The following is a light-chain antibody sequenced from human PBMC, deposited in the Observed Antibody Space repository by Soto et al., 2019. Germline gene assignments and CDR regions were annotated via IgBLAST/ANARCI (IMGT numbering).Light chain of an antibody. CDR2: EGS. V-gene: IGLV2-23*01. CDR1: STDVGGYNL. Sequence: QSALTQAASVSGSPGQSITISCTGTSTDVGGYNLVSWYQQSPGKAPKLMIYEGSKRPSGVSNRFSGSKSGNTASLTISGLRAEDEADYYCCSYTSSSTFVFGTGTKLTVL. CDR3: CSYTSSSTFV. J-gene: IGLJ1*01.